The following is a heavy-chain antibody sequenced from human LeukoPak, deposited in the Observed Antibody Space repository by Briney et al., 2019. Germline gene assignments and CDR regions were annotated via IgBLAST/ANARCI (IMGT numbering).Heavy chain of an antibody. CDR1: GYTLTELS. CDR3: ARDRGGDWFDP. V-gene: IGHV1-24*01. D-gene: IGHD4-23*01. Sequence: ASVKVSCKVSGYTLTELSMHWVRQAPGKGLEWMGGFDPEDGETIYAQKFQGRVTMTRDMSTSTVYMELSSLRSEDTAVYYCARDRGGDWFDPWGQGTLVTVSS. J-gene: IGHJ5*02. CDR2: FDPEDGET.